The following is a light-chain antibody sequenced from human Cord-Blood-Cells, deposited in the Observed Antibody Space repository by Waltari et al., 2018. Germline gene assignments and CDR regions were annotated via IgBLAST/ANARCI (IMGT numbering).Light chain of an antibody. CDR2: AAS. CDR3: LQDYNYPYT. CDR1: QGIRND. J-gene: IGKJ2*01. Sequence: AIQMTQSPSSLSASVGDRVTITCRASQGIRNDLGCYQQKPGKAPKLLIYAASSFQRGVPSRFIGGGSGTDFTLTIISLQPEDFATYYFLQDYNYPYTFGQGTKLEIK. V-gene: IGKV1-6*01.